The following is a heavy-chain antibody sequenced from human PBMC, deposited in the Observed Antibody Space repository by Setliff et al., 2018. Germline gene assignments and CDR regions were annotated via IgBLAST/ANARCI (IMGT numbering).Heavy chain of an antibody. D-gene: IGHD3-3*01. J-gene: IGHJ3*02. Sequence: ASVKVSCKASGYTLTNYYMHGVRQAPGQGLEWMGIINPSGGLTRYAQKFQGRVTMTRDTSTSTVYMEVSSLRSEDTAVYYCARDRYYNSWSGTSITAPHEAFDIWGQGTMVTVSS. CDR1: GYTLTNYY. V-gene: IGHV1-46*03. CDR2: INPSGGLT. CDR3: ARDRYYNSWSGTSITAPHEAFDI.